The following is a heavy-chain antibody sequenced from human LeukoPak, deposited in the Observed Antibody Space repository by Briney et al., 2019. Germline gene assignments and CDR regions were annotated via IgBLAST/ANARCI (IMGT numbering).Heavy chain of an antibody. CDR2: IYYSGST. D-gene: IGHD6-6*01. Sequence: PSETLSLTCTVSGGSISSGGYYWSWTRQHPGKGLEWIGYIYYSGSTYYNPSLKSRVTISVDTSKNQFSLKLSSVTAADTAVYYCARDRAARPHFDYWGQGTLVTVCS. CDR3: ARDRAARPHFDY. V-gene: IGHV4-31*03. J-gene: IGHJ4*02. CDR1: GGSISSGGYY.